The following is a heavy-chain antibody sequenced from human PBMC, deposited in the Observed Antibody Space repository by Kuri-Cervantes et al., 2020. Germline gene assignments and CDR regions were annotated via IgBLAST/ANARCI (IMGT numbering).Heavy chain of an antibody. CDR3: ARHGERPFLTADYYYYLDI. J-gene: IGHJ6*03. CDR2: ISFDGSGK. V-gene: IGHV3-30*15. CDR1: RFILSSYA. D-gene: IGHD1-20*01. Sequence: GESLKISCAASRFILSSYAMHWVRQTPGKGLEWLTAISFDGSGKLYAGSVKGRFTVSRDNSENTLYLQMSSLTVEDTAVYYCARHGERPFLTADYYYYLDIWGHGTPVTVSS.